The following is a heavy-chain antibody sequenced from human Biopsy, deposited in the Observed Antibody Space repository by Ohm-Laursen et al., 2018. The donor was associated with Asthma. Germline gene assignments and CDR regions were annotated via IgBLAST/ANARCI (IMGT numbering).Heavy chain of an antibody. CDR3: ARTYYDFLTGQVNDAFAM. CDR2: INAGNGNT. V-gene: IGHV1-3*01. J-gene: IGHJ3*02. CDR1: GYTFINYA. D-gene: IGHD3-9*01. Sequence: GASVKASCKASGYTFINYAIHWVRQAPGQRLEWMGWINAGNGNTKYSQKFQGRVTISRDTSESTAYMDLSSLRSEDTAVYYCARTYYDFLTGQVNDAFAMWGQGKMVTVSS.